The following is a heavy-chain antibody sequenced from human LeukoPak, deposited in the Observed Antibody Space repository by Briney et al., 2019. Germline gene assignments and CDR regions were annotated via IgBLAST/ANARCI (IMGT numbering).Heavy chain of an antibody. CDR1: RFDVSSNY. V-gene: IGHV3-66*01. J-gene: IGHJ4*02. D-gene: IGHD3-10*01. CDR2: IYSGGGT. CDR3: ARVWFGESNVLGYYFDY. Sequence: HPGGSLRLSCAASRFDVSSNYMNWVRQAPGKVLEWVSIIYSGGGTDYAKSVKGRFIISRDKSKNTLYLQMNSLRAEDTAVYYCARVWFGESNVLGYYFDYWGQGTLVTVSS.